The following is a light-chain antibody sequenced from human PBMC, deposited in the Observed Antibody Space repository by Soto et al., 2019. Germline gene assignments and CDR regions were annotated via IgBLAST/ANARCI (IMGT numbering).Light chain of an antibody. CDR3: QQYGSAPMT. J-gene: IGKJ1*01. CDR2: GAS. Sequence: EIVLTQSPGTLSLSPGERATLSCRASQSVGSNYLAWYQQKPGQAPRLLVYGASSRANGIPDRFSGSGSGTDVTLTISRLEPEDFAVYHCQQYGSAPMTFGQGTKVEIK. V-gene: IGKV3-20*01. CDR1: QSVGSNY.